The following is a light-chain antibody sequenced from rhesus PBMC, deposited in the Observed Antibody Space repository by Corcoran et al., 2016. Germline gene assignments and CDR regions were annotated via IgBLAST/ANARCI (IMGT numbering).Light chain of an antibody. Sequence: DIQMTQSPSSLSASVGDTVTITCRASQAISSYLVWYQQKPGKAPKLLIYRASTLQSGVPSRFSGSGSGTECTLTISSLQPEDFATYYCQQQNRYPLTFGGGTKVEIK. CDR2: RAS. CDR1: QAISSY. V-gene: IGKV1-25*01. CDR3: QQQNRYPLT. J-gene: IGKJ4*01.